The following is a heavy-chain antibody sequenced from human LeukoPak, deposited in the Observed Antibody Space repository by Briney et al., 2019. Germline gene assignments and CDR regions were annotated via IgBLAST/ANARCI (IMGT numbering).Heavy chain of an antibody. Sequence: GGSLRLSCAASGITLSGYDMHWVRQCTGKGLEWVSGIGSAGDTYYAASVKGRFTISREDAKKSLYLQMNSLRAGDTAVYYCVRGIGNYYDSGASDCWGQGTRVTVAP. J-gene: IGHJ4*02. CDR1: GITLSGYD. V-gene: IGHV3-13*04. D-gene: IGHD3-10*01. CDR3: VRGIGNYYDSGASDC. CDR2: IGSAGDT.